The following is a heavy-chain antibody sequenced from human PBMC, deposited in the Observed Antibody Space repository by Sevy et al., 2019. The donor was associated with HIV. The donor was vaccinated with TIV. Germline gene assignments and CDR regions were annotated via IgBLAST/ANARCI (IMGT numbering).Heavy chain of an antibody. CDR1: GDSVSTSSAT. V-gene: IGHV6-1*01. D-gene: IGHD1-7*01. Sequence: SQTVSLTCAISGDSVSTSSATWNWFRQSPSRGLEWLGRTYYRSKWYSDYEVSVKGRVTINPDTSKNQFSLHLESVTPEDPAVYFCARGDELNSYYYGMDVWGQGTTVTVSS. CDR2: TYYRSKWYS. J-gene: IGHJ6*02. CDR3: ARGDELNSYYYGMDV.